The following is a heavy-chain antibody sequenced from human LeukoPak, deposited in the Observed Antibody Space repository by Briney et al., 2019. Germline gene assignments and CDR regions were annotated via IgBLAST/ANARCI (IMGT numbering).Heavy chain of an antibody. V-gene: IGHV4-59*01. Sequence: KPSETLSLTCTVSGGSISSNYWSWIRQPPGKGLEWIGYIYDSGSTNYNPSLKSRVTISVDTSKNQFSLKLSSVTAADTAVYYCARGVTGGWYGDFQHWGQGTLVTVSS. D-gene: IGHD6-19*01. CDR1: GGSISSNY. J-gene: IGHJ1*01. CDR2: IYDSGST. CDR3: ARGVTGGWYGDFQH.